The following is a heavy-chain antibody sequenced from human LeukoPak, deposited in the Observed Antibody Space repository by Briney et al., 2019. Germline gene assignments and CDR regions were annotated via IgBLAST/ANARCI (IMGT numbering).Heavy chain of an antibody. Sequence: GGSLRLSCQASGFTFSDYWIHWVRQAPGKVLVWVSRITHGGDSAEYAGSVEGRFTTSRDNAKNTVYLQLNSLRAEDTAVYYWARDSGVSTPLDHWGQGALVTVSS. CDR2: ITHGGDSA. V-gene: IGHV3-74*03. CDR3: ARDSGVSTPLDH. J-gene: IGHJ4*02. CDR1: GFTFSDYW. D-gene: IGHD2/OR15-2a*01.